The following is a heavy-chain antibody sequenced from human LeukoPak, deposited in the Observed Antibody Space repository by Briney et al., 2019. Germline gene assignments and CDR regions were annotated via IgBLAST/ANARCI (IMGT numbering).Heavy chain of an antibody. CDR1: GFTFDDYA. CDR3: AKGRDYDILTGPIDY. Sequence: GGSPRLSCAASGFTFDDYAMHWVRRAPGKGLEWVSLISWHGGSTYYANSLKGRFTISRDNSKNSLYLQMNSLRAQDTALYYCAKGRDYDILTGPIDYWGQGTLVTVSS. D-gene: IGHD3-9*01. J-gene: IGHJ4*02. CDR2: ISWHGGST. V-gene: IGHV3-43D*03.